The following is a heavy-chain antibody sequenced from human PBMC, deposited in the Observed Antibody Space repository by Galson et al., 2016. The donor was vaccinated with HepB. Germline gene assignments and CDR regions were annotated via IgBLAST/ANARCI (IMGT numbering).Heavy chain of an antibody. Sequence: SLRLSCAASGFTFSSYAMSWVRQAPGKGLEWVSTISGSGATTYVADSVKGRFTMTRDNSKNTLYLQMNSLRVEDTAIYYCAKGGQWLLRGPGWFDPGGQGTQVSVSS. V-gene: IGHV3-23*01. CDR3: AKGGQWLLRGPGWFDP. CDR1: GFTFSSYA. D-gene: IGHD6-19*01. CDR2: ISGSGATT. J-gene: IGHJ5*02.